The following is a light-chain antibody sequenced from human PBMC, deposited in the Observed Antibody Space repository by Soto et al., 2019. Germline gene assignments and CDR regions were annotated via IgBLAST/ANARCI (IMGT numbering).Light chain of an antibody. V-gene: IGLV1-47*01. CDR1: SSNIGSNY. J-gene: IGLJ2*01. Sequence: QSVLSQPPSACGTPGQRVTISCSGSSSNIGSNYVYWYQQLPGSAPKLLIYRNDQRPSGVPDRFSGSKSGTSASLAISGLRSEDEADYYCAAWDDSLSAVVFGGGTKLTVL. CDR3: AAWDDSLSAVV. CDR2: RND.